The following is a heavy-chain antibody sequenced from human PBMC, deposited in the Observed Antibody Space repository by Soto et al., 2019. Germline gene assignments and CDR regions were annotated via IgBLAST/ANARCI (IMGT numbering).Heavy chain of an antibody. CDR2: FDPEDGET. CDR3: ARGGDSSSPASNWFDP. J-gene: IGHJ5*02. D-gene: IGHD6-13*01. Sequence: ASVKVSCKVSGYTLTELSMHWVRQAPGKGLEWMGGFDPEDGETIYAQKFQGRVTMTEDTSTDAAYMELSSLRSEDTAVFYCARGGDSSSPASNWFDPWGQGTLVTVSS. CDR1: GYTLTELS. V-gene: IGHV1-24*01.